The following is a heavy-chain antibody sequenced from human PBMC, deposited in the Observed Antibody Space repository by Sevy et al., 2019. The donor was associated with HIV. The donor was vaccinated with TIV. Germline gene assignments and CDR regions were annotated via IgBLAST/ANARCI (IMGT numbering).Heavy chain of an antibody. CDR3: ARDSGYTGYD. Sequence: VGSLRLSCATSGFTFSTHSMNWVRQAPGKDLEWVSSIGRSSTYIYYTDSVKGRFTLSRDNARNSLYLQMNSLRVDDTAVYYSARDSGYTGYDWGQGTLVTVSS. V-gene: IGHV3-21*01. J-gene: IGHJ4*02. CDR2: IGRSSTYI. D-gene: IGHD5-12*01. CDR1: GFTFSTHS.